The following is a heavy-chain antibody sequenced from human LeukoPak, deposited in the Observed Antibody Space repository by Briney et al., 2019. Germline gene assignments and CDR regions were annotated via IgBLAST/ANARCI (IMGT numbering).Heavy chain of an antibody. Sequence: GGSLRLSCAASGFTFSSYSMNWVRQAPGKGLEWISYISSSGSTIYYADSVKGRFTISRDNAKNSLYLQMNSLRAEDTAVYYCARDKGKNGMDVWGQGTTVTVSS. CDR1: GFTFSSYS. V-gene: IGHV3-48*04. J-gene: IGHJ6*02. CDR2: ISSSGSTI. CDR3: ARDKGKNGMDV.